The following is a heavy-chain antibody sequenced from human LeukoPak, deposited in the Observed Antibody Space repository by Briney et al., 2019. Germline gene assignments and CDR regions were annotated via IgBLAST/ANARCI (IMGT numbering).Heavy chain of an antibody. D-gene: IGHD3-10*01. Sequence: PSETLSLTCAVYGGSFSGYYWSWIRQPPGKGLEWIGEINHSGSTNYNPSLKSRVTISVDTSKNQFSLKLSSVTAADTAVYHCARHNMNLWFGELLYFDYWGQGTLVTVSS. CDR3: ARHNMNLWFGELLYFDY. J-gene: IGHJ4*02. V-gene: IGHV4-34*01. CDR2: INHSGST. CDR1: GGSFSGYY.